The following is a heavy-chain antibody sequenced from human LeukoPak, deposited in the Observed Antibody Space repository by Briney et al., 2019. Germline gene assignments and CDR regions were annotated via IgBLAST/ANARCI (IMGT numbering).Heavy chain of an antibody. D-gene: IGHD3-9*01. V-gene: IGHV4-59*08. CDR3: ARHKRYFDWLALDY. CDR1: GGSISSYY. J-gene: IGHJ4*02. Sequence: SETLSLTCTVSGGSISSYYWSWIRQPAGKGLEWIGYIYYSGSTNYNPSLKSRVTISVDTSKNQFSLKLSSVTAADTAVYYCARHKRYFDWLALDYWGQGTLDTVSS. CDR2: IYYSGST.